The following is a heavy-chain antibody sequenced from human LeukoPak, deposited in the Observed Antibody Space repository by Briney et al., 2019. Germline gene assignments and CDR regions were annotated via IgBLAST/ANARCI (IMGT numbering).Heavy chain of an antibody. V-gene: IGHV3-21*01. CDR1: GFTFSTYS. CDR3: ARDSSLSFDI. J-gene: IGHJ3*02. CDR2: ISSSSSFI. Sequence: PGGSLRLSCAASGFTFSTYSMNWVRQAPGKGLEWVSSISSSSSFIYYADSVKGRFTISRDNAKNSVYLQMNSLRAEDTAVYYCARDSSLSFDIWGQGTMVTVSS.